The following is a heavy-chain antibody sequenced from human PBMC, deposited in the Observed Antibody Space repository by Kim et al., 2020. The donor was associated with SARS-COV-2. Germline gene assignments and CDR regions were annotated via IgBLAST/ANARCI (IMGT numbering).Heavy chain of an antibody. CDR3: ARDSPGYSSSWFDY. J-gene: IGHJ5*01. Sequence: VSVKSRISINPDTSKNLFSLQLNSVTPEDTAVYYCARDSPGYSSSWFDYWGQGTLVTVSS. D-gene: IGHD6-13*01. V-gene: IGHV6-1*01.